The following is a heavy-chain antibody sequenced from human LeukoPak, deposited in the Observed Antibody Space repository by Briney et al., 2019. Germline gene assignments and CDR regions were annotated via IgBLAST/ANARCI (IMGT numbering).Heavy chain of an antibody. D-gene: IGHD6-13*01. CDR3: AREVISSSWPHPDY. CDR2: ISSSSSYI. CDR1: GFTFSSYS. Sequence: GGSLRLSCAASGFTFSSYSMNWVRQAPGKGLEWVSSISSSSSYIYYADSVKGRFTISRDSAKNSLYLQMNSLRAEDTAVYYCAREVISSSWPHPDYWGQGTLVTVSS. V-gene: IGHV3-21*01. J-gene: IGHJ4*02.